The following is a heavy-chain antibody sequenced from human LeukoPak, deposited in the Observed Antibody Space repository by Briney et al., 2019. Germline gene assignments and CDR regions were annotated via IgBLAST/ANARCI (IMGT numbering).Heavy chain of an antibody. Sequence: PGGSLRLSCAASGFTFSNYEMNLVRQAPGKGLEWVSYIGSSGTTIYYADSVKGRFTISRDNAKNSLYLQMSSLRAEDTAVYYCARATGQWLVRGFDYWGRGTLVTVSS. CDR2: IGSSGTTI. D-gene: IGHD6-19*01. CDR1: GFTFSNYE. V-gene: IGHV3-48*03. CDR3: ARATGQWLVRGFDY. J-gene: IGHJ4*02.